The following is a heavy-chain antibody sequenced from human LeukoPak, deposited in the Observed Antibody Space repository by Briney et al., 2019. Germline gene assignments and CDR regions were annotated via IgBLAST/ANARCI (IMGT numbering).Heavy chain of an antibody. J-gene: IGHJ3*01. Sequence: GGSLRLSCAASGFTFSNYWMSWVRQAPGKELEWVAKIKQDGSEKYYVDSVKGRFTISRDNAKNSLSLQMNSLRAEDTAVYYCARDQGYCTSASCRGDAFDVWGQGSMISVSS. V-gene: IGHV3-7*01. CDR3: ARDQGYCTSASCRGDAFDV. D-gene: IGHD2-2*01. CDR2: IKQDGSEK. CDR1: GFTFSNYW.